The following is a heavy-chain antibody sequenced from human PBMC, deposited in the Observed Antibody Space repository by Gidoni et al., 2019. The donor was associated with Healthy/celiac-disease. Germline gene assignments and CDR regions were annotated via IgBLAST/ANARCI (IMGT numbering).Heavy chain of an antibody. Sequence: QVQLQESGPGLVKPSQTLCLTCTVSGRSNRSGSYYWSWIRQPAGKGLEWIGRIYTKGSTNYNPSLKSRVTISVDTSKNQFSLKLSSVTAADTAVYYCARAYYDFWSGYPLDVWGQGTTVTVSS. CDR3: ARAYYDFWSGYPLDV. D-gene: IGHD3-3*01. CDR2: IYTKGST. CDR1: GRSNRSGSYY. J-gene: IGHJ6*02. V-gene: IGHV4-61*02.